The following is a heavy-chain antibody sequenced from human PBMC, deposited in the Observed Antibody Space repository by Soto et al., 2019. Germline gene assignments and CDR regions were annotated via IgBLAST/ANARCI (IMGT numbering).Heavy chain of an antibody. Sequence: PSQTLSLTCAISGDSVSSNSAAWNWIRQSPSRGLEWLGRTYYRSKWYNDYAVSVKSRITINPDTSKNQFSLQLNSVTPEDTAVYYCARDHRYSRGWAGWFDPWGQGTLVTVSS. V-gene: IGHV6-1*01. CDR1: GDSVSSNSAA. J-gene: IGHJ5*02. CDR3: ARDHRYSRGWAGWFDP. CDR2: TYYRSKWYN. D-gene: IGHD6-19*01.